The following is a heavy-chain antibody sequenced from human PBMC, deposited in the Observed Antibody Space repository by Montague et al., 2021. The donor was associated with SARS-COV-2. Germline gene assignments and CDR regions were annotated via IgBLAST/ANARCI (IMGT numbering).Heavy chain of an antibody. CDR2: TYYRSKWYN. CDR1: GDSVSSNSAA. CDR3: ARGADRYYLYGMDV. D-gene: IGHD6-19*01. J-gene: IGHJ6*02. Sequence: CAISGDSVSSNSAAWNWIRQSPSRGLEWLGRTYYRSKWYNEYAVSVNSRITINPDTSKNQLSLQVNSVTPEDTAVYYCARGADRYYLYGMDVWGQGTTVTVSS. V-gene: IGHV6-1*01.